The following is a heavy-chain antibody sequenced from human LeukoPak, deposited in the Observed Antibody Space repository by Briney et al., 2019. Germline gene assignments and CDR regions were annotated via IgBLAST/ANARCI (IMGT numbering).Heavy chain of an antibody. CDR1: GYTFTGYY. CDR3: ARVIGVVGATPDY. V-gene: IGHV1-2*02. CDR2: INPNSGGT. J-gene: IGHJ4*02. Sequence: ASVKVSCKASGYTFTGYYMHWVRQAPGQGLEWMGWINPNSGGTNYAQKFQGRVTMTRDTSISTAYMELSRLRSDDTAVYYCARVIGVVGATPDYWGQGTLVTVSS. D-gene: IGHD1-26*01.